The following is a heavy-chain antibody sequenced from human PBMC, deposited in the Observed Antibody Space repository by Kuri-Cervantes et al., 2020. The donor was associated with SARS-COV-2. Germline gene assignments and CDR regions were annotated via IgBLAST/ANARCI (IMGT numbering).Heavy chain of an antibody. CDR1: GYSFKNFW. D-gene: IGHD1-1*01. Sequence: GESLKISCQGSGYSFKNFWISWVRQMPGKGLEWMGRIDPSDSYTHYNQSFQGHVTISADKSISTAYLAWSSLRASDTAMYFCAREMSESTSGSWFDPWGQGTLVTVSS. CDR2: IDPSDSYT. V-gene: IGHV5-10-1*01. J-gene: IGHJ5*02. CDR3: AREMSESTSGSWFDP.